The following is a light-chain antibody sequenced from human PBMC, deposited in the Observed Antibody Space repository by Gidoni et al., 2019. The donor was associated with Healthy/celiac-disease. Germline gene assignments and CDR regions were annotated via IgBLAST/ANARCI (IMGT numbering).Light chain of an antibody. J-gene: IGKJ5*01. Sequence: AIRMTQSPSSLSASTGDRVTITCRASQGISSYLAWYQQKPGKAPKLLIYAASTLQSGVPSRFSCSGSGTDFTLTISCLQSEDFATYYCQQYYSYSITFGQGTRLEIK. CDR2: AAS. CDR3: QQYYSYSIT. CDR1: QGISSY. V-gene: IGKV1-8*01.